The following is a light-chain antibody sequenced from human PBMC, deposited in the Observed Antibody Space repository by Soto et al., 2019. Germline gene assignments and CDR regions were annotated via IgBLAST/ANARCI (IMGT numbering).Light chain of an antibody. V-gene: IGKV4-1*01. CDR3: QRYNNWPLT. CDR2: WAS. Sequence: DIVMTQSPDSLAVSLGERATIDCKSSQNILYSANNKNYLAWYQQKPGQPPKVLIYWASTRESGVPDRFSGSGSGTDFTLTISSLQAEDVAVYYCQRYNNWPLTFGGGTKVESK. J-gene: IGKJ4*01. CDR1: QNILYSANNKNY.